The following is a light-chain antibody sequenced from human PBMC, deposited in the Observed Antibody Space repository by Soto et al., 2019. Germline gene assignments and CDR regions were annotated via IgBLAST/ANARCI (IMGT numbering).Light chain of an antibody. J-gene: IGKJ1*01. CDR2: GAS. V-gene: IGKV3-20*01. Sequence: EIVLTQSPGTLSLSPGERATLSCRASQSVSSSYLAWYQQKPGQAPRLLIYGASGRATGIPDRFSGSVSGTDFTLTISRLEPEDFAVYYCQQYKNWPRTFGQGTKVEIK. CDR1: QSVSSSY. CDR3: QQYKNWPRT.